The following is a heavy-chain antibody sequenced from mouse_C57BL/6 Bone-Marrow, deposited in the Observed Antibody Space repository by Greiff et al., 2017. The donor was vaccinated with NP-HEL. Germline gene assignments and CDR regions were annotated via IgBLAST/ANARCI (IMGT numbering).Heavy chain of an antibody. D-gene: IGHD1-1*01. CDR1: GYTFTSYW. CDR3: ARRGDYGSSYVYFDV. J-gene: IGHJ1*03. CDR2: IHPNSGST. V-gene: IGHV1-64*01. Sequence: QVQLQQPGAELVKPGASVKLSCKASGYTFTSYWMHWVKQRPGQGLEWIGMIHPNSGSTNYNEKFKSKATLTVDKSSSTAYMQLSSLTSEDSAVYYCARRGDYGSSYVYFDVWGTGTTVTVSS.